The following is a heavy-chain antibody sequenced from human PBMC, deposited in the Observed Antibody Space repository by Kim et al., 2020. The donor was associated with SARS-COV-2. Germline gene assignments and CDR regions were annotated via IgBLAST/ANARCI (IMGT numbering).Heavy chain of an antibody. Sequence: GGSLRLSCAASGLTFSSYGMHWVRQAPGKGLEWVAVIWYDGSNKYYADSVKGRFTISRDNSKNTLYLQMNSLRAEDTAVYYCARDYDILTGYYFDYWGQGTLVTVSS. CDR3: ARDYDILTGYYFDY. J-gene: IGHJ4*02. CDR2: IWYDGSNK. D-gene: IGHD3-9*01. CDR1: GLTFSSYG. V-gene: IGHV3-33*01.